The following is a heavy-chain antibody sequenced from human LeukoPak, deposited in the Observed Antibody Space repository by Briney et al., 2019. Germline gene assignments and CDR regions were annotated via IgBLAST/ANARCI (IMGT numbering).Heavy chain of an antibody. J-gene: IGHJ4*02. CDR2: IYSGGST. D-gene: IGHD6-19*01. Sequence: PGGSLRLSCAASGFTVSSNCMSWVRQAPGKGLEWVSLIYSGGSTYYADSVKGRFTISRDNSKNTLYLQMNSLRAEDTAVYYCAKAVASGRSFDYWGQGTLVTVSS. CDR3: AKAVASGRSFDY. V-gene: IGHV3-53*01. CDR1: GFTVSSNC.